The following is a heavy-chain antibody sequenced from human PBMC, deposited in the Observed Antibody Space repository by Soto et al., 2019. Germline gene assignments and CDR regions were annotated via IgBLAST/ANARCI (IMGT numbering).Heavy chain of an antibody. CDR2: ISSSGSTI. CDR1: GFTFSSYE. V-gene: IGHV3-48*03. Sequence: EVQLVESGGGLIQPGGSLRLSCAASGFTFSSYEMNWVRQAPGKGLEWVSYISSSGSTIYYADSVKGRFTISRDNAKNSLYLQMNSLRAEDTAVYYCARGNYYGSGSYPYYYGMDVWGQGTTVTVSS. D-gene: IGHD3-10*01. CDR3: ARGNYYGSGSYPYYYGMDV. J-gene: IGHJ6*02.